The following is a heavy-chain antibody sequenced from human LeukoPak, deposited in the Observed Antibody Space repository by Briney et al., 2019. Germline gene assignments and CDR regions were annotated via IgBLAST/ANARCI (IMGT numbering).Heavy chain of an antibody. V-gene: IGHV4-4*07. Sequence: SETLSLTCTVSGGSISSYYWSWIRQPAGKGLQWIGRIYSSGSTNYNPSLKSRVTMSLDTSKNQFSLRLSSVTAADTAVYYCARDLGFWSGPDYWGQGTLVTVSS. J-gene: IGHJ4*02. D-gene: IGHD3-3*01. CDR2: IYSSGST. CDR1: GGSISSYY. CDR3: ARDLGFWSGPDY.